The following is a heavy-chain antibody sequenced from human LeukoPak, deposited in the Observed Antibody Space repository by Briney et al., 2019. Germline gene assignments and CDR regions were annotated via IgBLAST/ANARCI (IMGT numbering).Heavy chain of an antibody. CDR2: IYNAGNT. CDR1: GFTVSGNS. D-gene: IGHD3-9*01. Sequence: GGSLRLSCAASGFTVSGNSMSWVRQAPGKGLEWVSIIYNAGNTLYADSVKGRFTISRDNSKNTLSLQMNSLRAEDTAVYYCVSHSNTLTFYSFDYWGQGTLVTVSS. J-gene: IGHJ4*02. CDR3: VSHSNTLTFYSFDY. V-gene: IGHV3-53*01.